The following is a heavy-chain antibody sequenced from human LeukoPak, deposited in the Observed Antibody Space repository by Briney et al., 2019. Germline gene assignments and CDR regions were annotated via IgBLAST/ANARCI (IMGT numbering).Heavy chain of an antibody. Sequence: SETLSLTCAVYGGSFSGYYWSWIRQPPGKGLEWIGEINHSGSTNYNQSLKSRVTISVDTSKNQFSLKLSSVTAADTAVYYCARGRRAAAGAPPHLNYYYYYGMDVWGQGTTVTVSS. CDR1: GGSFSGYY. CDR3: ARGRRAAAGAPPHLNYYYYYGMDV. CDR2: INHSGST. V-gene: IGHV4-34*01. D-gene: IGHD6-13*01. J-gene: IGHJ6*02.